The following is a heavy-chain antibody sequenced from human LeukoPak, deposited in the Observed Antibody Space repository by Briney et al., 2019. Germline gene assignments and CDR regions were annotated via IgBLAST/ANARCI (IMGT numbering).Heavy chain of an antibody. CDR1: GFTFDSFS. CDR2: VSESGDTT. V-gene: IGHV3-23*01. CDR3: ASRKHYDSPGSYWYYFDY. Sequence: PGGCLRLSCAASGFTFDSFSMNWVRQAPGKGLEWVSGVSESGDTTYYADSVRGRFTISRDNSMNTLYLQMNSLRAEDTAIYYCASRKHYDSPGSYWYYFDYWGQGTLVTVSS. J-gene: IGHJ4*02. D-gene: IGHD3-22*01.